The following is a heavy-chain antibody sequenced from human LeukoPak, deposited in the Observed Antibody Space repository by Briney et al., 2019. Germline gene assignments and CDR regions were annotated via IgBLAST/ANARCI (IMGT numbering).Heavy chain of an antibody. D-gene: IGHD2-15*01. CDR3: ARDRRYCSGGSCYLY. CDR1: GYTFTSYG. Sequence: ASVKVSCMASGYTFTSYGISWVRQAPGQGLEWMGWISAYNGNTNYAQKLQGRVTMTTDTSTSTAYMELRSLRADDTAVYYCARDRRYCSGGSCYLYWGQGTLVTAAS. J-gene: IGHJ4*02. V-gene: IGHV1-18*01. CDR2: ISAYNGNT.